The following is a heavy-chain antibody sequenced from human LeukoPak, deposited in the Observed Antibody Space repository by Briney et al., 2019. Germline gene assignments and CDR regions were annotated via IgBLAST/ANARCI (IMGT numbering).Heavy chain of an antibody. V-gene: IGHV3-48*01. CDR3: AKFGSGWYEDFDY. CDR2: ITFSSSII. CDR1: GFTFSSYS. J-gene: IGHJ4*02. Sequence: GGSLRLSCAASGFTFSSYSMNWVRQAPGKGLEWVSYITFSSSIIYYADSVKGRFTISRDNAKNSLYLQMNSLRAEDTAVYYCAKFGSGWYEDFDYWGQGTLVTVSS. D-gene: IGHD6-19*01.